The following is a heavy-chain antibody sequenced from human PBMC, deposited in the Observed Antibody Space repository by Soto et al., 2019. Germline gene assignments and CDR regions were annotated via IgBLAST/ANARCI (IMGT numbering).Heavy chain of an antibody. CDR2: INAGNGNT. V-gene: IGHV1-3*01. D-gene: IGHD2-2*01. CDR1: GYTFTSYA. CDR3: SRDFFPPFCSSTRFYEVEYFDL. Sequence: QVQLVQSGAEVKKPGASVKVSCKASGYTFTSYAMHWVRQAPGQRLEWMGWINAGNGNTKYSQKFQGRVTITRHTSATTAYIELISLRSEDTAVYYFSRDFFPPFCSSTRFYEVEYFDLWGPCTLVTVSS. J-gene: IGHJ2*01.